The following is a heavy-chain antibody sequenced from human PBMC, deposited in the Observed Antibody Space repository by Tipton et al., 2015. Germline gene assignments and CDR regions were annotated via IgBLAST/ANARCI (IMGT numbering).Heavy chain of an antibody. CDR3: ARGQYYDFWSGYYLNPYFDY. CDR1: GGSISSSHW. CDR2: IYHTGST. V-gene: IGHV4-4*02. D-gene: IGHD3-3*01. J-gene: IGHJ4*02. Sequence: TLSLTCAVSGGSISSSHWWSWVRQPPGKGLEWIGEIYHTGSTNYNPSLKSRVTMSVDKSKNHFSLKLSSVTAADTAVYYCARGQYYDFWSGYYLNPYFDYWGQGTLVTVSP.